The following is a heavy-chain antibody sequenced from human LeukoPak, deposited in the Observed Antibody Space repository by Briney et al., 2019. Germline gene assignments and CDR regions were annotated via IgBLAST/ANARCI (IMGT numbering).Heavy chain of an antibody. J-gene: IGHJ4*02. V-gene: IGHV3-11*01. CDR2: ISNSGSTI. CDR1: GFTFSDYF. CDR3: AKDGGLWVSAHWGDS. Sequence: GGSLRLSCAASGFTFSDYFMSWIRQAPQKGLEWVSYISNSGSTIYYADSVKGRFTVSRDNSKNTLYLQMNSLRAEDTAVYYCAKDGGLWVSAHWGDSWGRGTLITVSS. D-gene: IGHD7-27*01.